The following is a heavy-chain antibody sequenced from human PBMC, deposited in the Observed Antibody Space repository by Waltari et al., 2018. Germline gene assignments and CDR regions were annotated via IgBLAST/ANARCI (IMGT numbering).Heavy chain of an antibody. CDR3: AKDEGARLAPTFGMDA. CDR2: MTASGLM. D-gene: IGHD6-6*01. CDR1: GIPFSTYP. Sequence: EMQLLESGGALVQPGGSLRLSCAASGIPFSTYPMNWVRQAPGKGLEWVAVMTASGLMDYGDSVKGRFIISRDNSKNTLYLEMYRLRVEDTARYYCAKDEGARLAPTFGMDAWGQGTTVIVSS. J-gene: IGHJ6*02. V-gene: IGHV3-23*01.